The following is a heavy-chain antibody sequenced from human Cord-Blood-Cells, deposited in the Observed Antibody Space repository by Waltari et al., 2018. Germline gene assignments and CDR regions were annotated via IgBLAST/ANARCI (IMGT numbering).Heavy chain of an antibody. CDR3: ARYDYYGSGSYYKGVDY. CDR2: IYPGDSDT. CDR1: GYSFTSYW. J-gene: IGHJ4*02. V-gene: IGHV5-51*01. D-gene: IGHD3-10*01. Sequence: EVQLVQSGAEVKKPGESLKISCKGSGYSFTSYWIGWVRQMPGTGREWMGIIYPGDSDTRYSPSFQGQVTISADKSISTAYRQWSSLKASDTAMYYCARYDYYGSGSYYKGVDYWGQGTLVTVSS.